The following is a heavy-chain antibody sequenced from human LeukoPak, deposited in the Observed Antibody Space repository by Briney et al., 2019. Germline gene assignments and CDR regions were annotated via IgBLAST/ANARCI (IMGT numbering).Heavy chain of an antibody. CDR1: GGTFSSYA. D-gene: IGHD3-16*02. Sequence: GSSVKVSCKASGGTFSSYAISWVRQAPGQGLEWMGRIIPIFGIANYAQKFQGRVTITADKSTSTAYMELSSLRSEDTVVYYCARDRTFGGVIAAQHDYWGQGTLVTVSS. J-gene: IGHJ4*02. CDR3: ARDRTFGGVIAAQHDY. CDR2: IIPIFGIA. V-gene: IGHV1-69*04.